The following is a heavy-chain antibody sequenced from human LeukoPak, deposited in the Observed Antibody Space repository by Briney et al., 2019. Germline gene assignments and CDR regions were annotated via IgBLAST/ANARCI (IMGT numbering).Heavy chain of an antibody. CDR3: AGSPGAMATISYYYYYYMDV. J-gene: IGHJ6*03. Sequence: SVKVSCKASGGTFSSYAISWVRQAPGQGLEWMGRIIPIFGTANYAQKFQGRVTITTDESTSTAYMELSSLRSEDTAVYYCAGSPGAMATISYYYYYYMDVWATGPRSPSP. CDR1: GGTFSSYA. CDR2: IIPIFGTA. V-gene: IGHV1-69*05. D-gene: IGHD5-24*01.